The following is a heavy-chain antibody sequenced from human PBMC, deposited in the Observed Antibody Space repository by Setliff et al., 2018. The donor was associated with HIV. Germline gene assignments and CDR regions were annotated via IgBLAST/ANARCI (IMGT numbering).Heavy chain of an antibody. Sequence: ASVKVSCKASGYIFTNQYITWVRQAPGQGLEWMGWISPHNGNTKYGEKFRARVTMTADTSTTAAYMELRSLTSDDTAMYYCAKGYTWSVVGALDVWGQGTRVTVSS. CDR2: ISPHNGNT. J-gene: IGHJ3*01. CDR3: AKGYTWSVVGALDV. D-gene: IGHD1-1*01. V-gene: IGHV1-18*01. CDR1: GYIFTNQY.